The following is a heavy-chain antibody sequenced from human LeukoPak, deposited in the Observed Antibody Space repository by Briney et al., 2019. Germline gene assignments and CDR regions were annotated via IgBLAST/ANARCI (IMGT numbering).Heavy chain of an antibody. CDR1: GGSISSYY. V-gene: IGHV4-59*08. CDR2: IYHTGTT. CDR3: ARTYCSTNACPFDH. J-gene: IGHJ4*02. Sequence: SETLSLTCTVSGGSISSYYWSWIRQPPGKGLECLGFIYHTGTTNYNPSLKSRVTISVDTSTNQFSLKLSSVTAADTAIYYCARTYCSTNACPFDHWGQGTLDSVSS. D-gene: IGHD2-2*01.